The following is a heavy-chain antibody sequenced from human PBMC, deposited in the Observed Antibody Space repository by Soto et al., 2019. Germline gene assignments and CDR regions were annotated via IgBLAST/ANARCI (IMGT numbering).Heavy chain of an antibody. Sequence: QITLKESGPTLVKPTQTLTLTCTFSGFSLTTDGVGVGWVRQPPGEALEWLALIYWDDDERYSPSLKTRLTITTDPSKNQVVLIMTNMDPVDTATYYCAHSRNLITQDAQVGDFDSWGQGTLVTVSS. D-gene: IGHD3-10*01. V-gene: IGHV2-5*02. CDR2: IYWDDDE. CDR1: GFSLTTDGVG. J-gene: IGHJ4*02. CDR3: AHSRNLITQDAQVGDFDS.